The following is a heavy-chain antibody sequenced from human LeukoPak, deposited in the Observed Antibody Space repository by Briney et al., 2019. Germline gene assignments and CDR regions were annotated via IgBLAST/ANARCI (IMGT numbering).Heavy chain of an antibody. D-gene: IGHD3-10*01. Sequence: GGSLRLSCSASGFTFSSYAMHWVRQAPGKGLEYASAISSNGGSTYYADSVKGRFTISRDNSKNTPYLQMSSLRAEDTAVYYCVKSMVRGINWFDPWGQGTLVTVSS. CDR3: VKSMVRGINWFDP. V-gene: IGHV3-64D*06. J-gene: IGHJ5*02. CDR2: ISSNGGST. CDR1: GFTFSSYA.